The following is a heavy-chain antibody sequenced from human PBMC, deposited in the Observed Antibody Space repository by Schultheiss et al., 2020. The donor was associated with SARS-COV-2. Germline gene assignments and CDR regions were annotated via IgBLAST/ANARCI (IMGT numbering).Heavy chain of an antibody. V-gene: IGHV3-21*01. CDR1: GFTFSSYS. D-gene: IGHD6-13*01. CDR3: ARDYPDSSSWYGYYYMDV. Sequence: GGSLRLSCADSGFTFSSYSMNWVRQAPGKGLEWVSSISSSSSYIYYADSVKGRFTISRDNAKNSLYLQMNSLRDEDTAVYYCARDYPDSSSWYGYYYMDVWCEVATVTVSS. J-gene: IGHJ6*03. CDR2: ISSSSSYI.